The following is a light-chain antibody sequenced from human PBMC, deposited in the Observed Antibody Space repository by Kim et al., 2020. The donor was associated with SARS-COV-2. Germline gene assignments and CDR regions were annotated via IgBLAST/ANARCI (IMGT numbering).Light chain of an antibody. V-gene: IGLV3-1*01. CDR2: QDS. Sequence: SYELTQPPSVSVSPGQTASITCSGDKLGDKYACWYQQKPGQSPVVVIYQDSKRPSGIPERFSGSNSGNTATLTISGTQAMDEADYYCQAWDSSTVVFSGG. CDR3: QAWDSSTVV. J-gene: IGLJ2*01. CDR1: KLGDKY.